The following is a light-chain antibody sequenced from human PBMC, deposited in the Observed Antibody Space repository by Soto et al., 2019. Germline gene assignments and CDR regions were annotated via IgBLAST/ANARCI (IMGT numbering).Light chain of an antibody. CDR3: SSYTSSSPYV. CDR1: SSDVGGYNY. J-gene: IGLJ1*01. V-gene: IGLV2-14*01. CDR2: DVS. Sequence: QSVLAQPASVSGSPGQSITISCTGTSSDVGGYNYVSWYQQHPGKAPNVMIYDVSNRPSGVSNRFSGSKSGNTASLAISGLQAEDEADYYYSSYTSSSPYVFGTGTKFTVL.